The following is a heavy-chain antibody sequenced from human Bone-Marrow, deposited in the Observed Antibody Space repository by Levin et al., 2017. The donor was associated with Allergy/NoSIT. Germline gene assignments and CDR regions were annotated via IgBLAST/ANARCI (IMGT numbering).Heavy chain of an antibody. V-gene: IGHV4-34*01. CDR1: GGSFSGYY. Sequence: GSLRLSCAVYGGSFSGYYWSWIRQPPGKGLEWIGEINHSGSTNYNPSLKSRVTISVDTSKNQFSLKLSSVTAADTAVYYCARGPVGGSWYFDYWGQGTLVTVSS. D-gene: IGHD2-15*01. J-gene: IGHJ4*02. CDR2: INHSGST. CDR3: ARGPVGGSWYFDY.